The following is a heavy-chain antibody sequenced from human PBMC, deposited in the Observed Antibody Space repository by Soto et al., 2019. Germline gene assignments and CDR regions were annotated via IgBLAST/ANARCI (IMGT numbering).Heavy chain of an antibody. D-gene: IGHD6-19*01. CDR2: LSSTVIT. V-gene: IGHV4-39*02. J-gene: IGHJ5*01. Sequence: PSETLTLTYKVSGDTISRIRSHWLAWIRQPPGKGLEWIGSLSSTVITTHNPSLGSRFTISVDAPNNKFSLEVTSVTAADTGWEDGARELSSGLWAGYSWGHATAGTV. CDR1: GDTISRIRSH. CDR3: ARELSSGLWAGYS.